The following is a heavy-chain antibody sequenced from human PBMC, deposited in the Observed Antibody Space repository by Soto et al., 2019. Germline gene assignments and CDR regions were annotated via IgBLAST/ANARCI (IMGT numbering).Heavy chain of an antibody. D-gene: IGHD4-4*01. CDR3: ARLNYSNYGDYYYYGMDV. CDR2: IIPIFGTA. J-gene: IGHJ6*02. V-gene: IGHV1-69*13. CDR1: GGTFSSYA. Sequence: SVKVSCKASGGTFSSYAISWVRQAPGQGLEWMGGIIPIFGTANYAQKFQGRVTITADESTSTAYMELSSLRSEDTAVYYCARLNYSNYGDYYYYGMDVWGQGTTVTVSS.